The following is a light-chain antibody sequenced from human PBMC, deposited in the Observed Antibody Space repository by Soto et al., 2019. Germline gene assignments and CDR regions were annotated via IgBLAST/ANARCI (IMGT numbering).Light chain of an antibody. CDR2: GGT. J-gene: IGLJ1*01. Sequence: QSALTQPAFVSGSLGQSITISCTGTSSDVGNYNLVSWYQQHPGNTPTVLLYGGTKRPSGVSIRFSGSQSGHTASLTISGLKAEDEAEFYFVTNAGNYYVFGAGTKGTLL. CDR1: SSDVGNYNL. V-gene: IGLV2-23*01. CDR3: VTNAGNYYV.